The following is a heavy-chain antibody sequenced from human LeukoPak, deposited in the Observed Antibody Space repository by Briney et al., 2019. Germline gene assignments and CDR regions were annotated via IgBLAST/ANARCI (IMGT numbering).Heavy chain of an antibody. CDR1: GYSISSGYY. Sequence: SETLSLTCSVSGYSISSGYYWGWIRQPPGKGLEWIASMYHSGSTYYNPSLKSRVTISLDMSKNQFSLKLNSVTAADTAVYYCTRERPRDGNNPPVDHWGQGTLVTVSS. V-gene: IGHV4-38-2*02. J-gene: IGHJ4*02. D-gene: IGHD5-24*01. CDR2: MYHSGST. CDR3: TRERPRDGNNPPVDH.